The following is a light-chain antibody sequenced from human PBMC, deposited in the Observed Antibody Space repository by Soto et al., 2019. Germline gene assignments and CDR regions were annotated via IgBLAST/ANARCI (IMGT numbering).Light chain of an antibody. Sequence: LTQPPSASGSPGQSVTISCTGASSDVGGYDFVSWYQQHPGKAPKLLIYEVTKRPSGVPDRFSGSKSGNTASLTVSGLQPEDDADYFCSSYAGSNNYVFGTGTKVTVL. J-gene: IGLJ1*01. CDR3: SSYAGSNNYV. CDR2: EVT. CDR1: SSDVGGYDF. V-gene: IGLV2-8*01.